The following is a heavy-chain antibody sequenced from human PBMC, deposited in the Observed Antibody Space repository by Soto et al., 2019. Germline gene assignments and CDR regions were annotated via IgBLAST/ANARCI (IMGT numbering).Heavy chain of an antibody. Sequence: GGSLRLSCAASGFTFSSYAMHWVRQAPGKGLEWVAVISYDGSNKYYADSVKGRFTISRDNSKNTLYLQMNSLRAEDTAVYYCERERYQWLVQDYFDYWGQGTLVTVSS. CDR3: ERERYQWLVQDYFDY. CDR1: GFTFSSYA. D-gene: IGHD6-19*01. CDR2: ISYDGSNK. V-gene: IGHV3-30-3*01. J-gene: IGHJ4*02.